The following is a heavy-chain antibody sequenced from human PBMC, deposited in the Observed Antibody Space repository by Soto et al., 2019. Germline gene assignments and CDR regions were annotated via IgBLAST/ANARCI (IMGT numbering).Heavy chain of an antibody. Sequence: GGSLRLSCAASGFTFSSYGMHWVRQAPGKGLEWVAVISYDGSNKYYADSMKGRFTISRDNSKNTLYLQMNSLRAEDTAVYYCAKGPDYDYYDSSGYYYWGQGTLVTVSS. CDR1: GFTFSSYG. V-gene: IGHV3-30*18. D-gene: IGHD3-22*01. CDR3: AKGPDYDYYDSSGYYY. J-gene: IGHJ4*02. CDR2: ISYDGSNK.